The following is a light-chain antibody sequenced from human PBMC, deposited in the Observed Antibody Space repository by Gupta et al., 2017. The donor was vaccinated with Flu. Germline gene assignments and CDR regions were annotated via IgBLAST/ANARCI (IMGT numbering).Light chain of an antibody. J-gene: IGKJ4*01. CDR3: QQDNNWPLT. CDR2: GAS. V-gene: IGKV3-15*01. Sequence: PVTLSVSPGERATLSCRASQSVSSNLAWYQQKPGQAPRLLIYGASTRATGIPARFSGSGSGTEFTLTISSLQSEDFAVYYCQQDNNWPLTFGGGTKVEIK. CDR1: QSVSSN.